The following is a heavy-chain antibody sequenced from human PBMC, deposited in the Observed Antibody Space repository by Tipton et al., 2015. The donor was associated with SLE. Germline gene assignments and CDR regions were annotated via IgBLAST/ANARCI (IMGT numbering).Heavy chain of an antibody. Sequence: SLRLSCAASGFTFDDYAMHWVRQAPGKGLEWVSGISWNSGSIGYADSVKGRFTISRDNAKNSLYLQMNSLRAEDTALYYCAKDIQSSGGFDYWGQGTLVTVSS. V-gene: IGHV3-9*01. CDR3: AKDIQSSGGFDY. CDR2: ISWNSGSI. D-gene: IGHD1-26*01. CDR1: GFTFDDYA. J-gene: IGHJ4*02.